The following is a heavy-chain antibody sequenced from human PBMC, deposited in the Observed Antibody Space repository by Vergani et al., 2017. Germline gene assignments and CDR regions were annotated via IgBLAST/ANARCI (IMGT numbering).Heavy chain of an antibody. D-gene: IGHD3-9*01. CDR2: INPSGGTT. Sequence: QVQVVQSGAEVKKSGASVKVSCKTSGYTFSNYYMHWVRQAHGQGLEWMGIINPSGGTTNYAQKFKGRVTMTRDTSTSTVYMELSRLNSEDTAIYYCARGYYGILTGYRYWGQGTLVTVSA. CDR3: ARGYYGILTGYRY. CDR1: GYTFSNYY. J-gene: IGHJ4*02. V-gene: IGHV1-46*03.